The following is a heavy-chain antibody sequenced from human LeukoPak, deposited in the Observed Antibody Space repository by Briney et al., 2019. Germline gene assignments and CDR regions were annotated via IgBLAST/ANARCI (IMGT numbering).Heavy chain of an antibody. CDR3: ASSLSRDGYNYYFDY. V-gene: IGHV3-7*05. D-gene: IGHD5-24*01. J-gene: IGHJ4*02. Sequence: PGGSLRLSCAASGFTLSSFWMSWVRQAPGKGLEWVANIKQDGNEKYYADSVKGRFTISRHNSKNTLYLQMNSLRAEDTAVYYCASSLSRDGYNYYFDYWGQGTLVTVSS. CDR2: IKQDGNEK. CDR1: GFTLSSFW.